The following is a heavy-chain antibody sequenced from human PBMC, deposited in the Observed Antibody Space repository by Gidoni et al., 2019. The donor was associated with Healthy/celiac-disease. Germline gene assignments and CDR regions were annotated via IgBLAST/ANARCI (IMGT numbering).Heavy chain of an antibody. CDR2: INWNGGST. V-gene: IGHV3-20*01. J-gene: IGHJ4*02. CDR3: ARVYGGEQWPSDY. Sequence: EVQLVEPGGGVVRPGGSLRLSWAASGFTFDDYGMSWVRQAPGKGLEWVSGINWNGGSTGYADSRKGRFTISRDNAKNTLYLQMNSLRAEDTALYHCARVYGGEQWPSDYWGQGTLVTVSS. D-gene: IGHD6-19*01. CDR1: GFTFDDYG.